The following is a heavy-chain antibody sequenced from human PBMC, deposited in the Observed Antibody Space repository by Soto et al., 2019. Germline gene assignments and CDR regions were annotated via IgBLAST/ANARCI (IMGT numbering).Heavy chain of an antibody. CDR3: ARESHDILTGPPWVWYFDL. CDR2: INDRGSI. Sequence: QVQLQQWGAGPLRPLETLSLTCGVSGGSFSGYYWAWIRQSPGKGLEGIGEINDRGSINYNPSLKSGFSISVDTSKKHYSLNLRSVTAADTAVYYGARESHDILTGPPWVWYFDLWGRGTLVTVSS. D-gene: IGHD3-9*01. J-gene: IGHJ2*01. V-gene: IGHV4-34*01. CDR1: GGSFSGYY.